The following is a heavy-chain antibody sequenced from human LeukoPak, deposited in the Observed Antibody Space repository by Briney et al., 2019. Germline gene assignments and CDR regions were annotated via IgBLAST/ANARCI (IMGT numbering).Heavy chain of an antibody. V-gene: IGHV3-48*04. Sequence: SGGSLRLSCAVSGFTFSNAWMFWVRQAPGKGLEWVSYISSSGSTIYYADSVKGRFTISRDNAKNSLYLQMNSLRAEDTAVYYCARDLSLYCSGGSCYSLNYWGQGTLVTVSS. CDR3: ARDLSLYCSGGSCYSLNY. D-gene: IGHD2-15*01. CDR1: GFTFSNAW. J-gene: IGHJ4*02. CDR2: ISSSGSTI.